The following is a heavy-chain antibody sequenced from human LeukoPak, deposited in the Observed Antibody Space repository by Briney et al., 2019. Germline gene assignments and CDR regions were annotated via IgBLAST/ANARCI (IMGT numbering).Heavy chain of an antibody. CDR1: GYTFTDYY. CDR2: VDPEDGET. V-gene: IGHV1-69-2*01. D-gene: IGHD1-26*01. Sequence: GATVKISCKASGYTFTDYYMHWVQQAPGEGLEWMGRVDPEDGETIYAEKFQGRVTITADTSTDTAYMELSGLRSEDTAVYYCATDLVGVPDYWGQGTLVTVSS. CDR3: ATDLVGVPDY. J-gene: IGHJ4*02.